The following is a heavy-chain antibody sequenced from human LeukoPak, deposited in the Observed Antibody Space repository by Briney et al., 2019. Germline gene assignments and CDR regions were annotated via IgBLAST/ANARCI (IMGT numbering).Heavy chain of an antibody. CDR3: ARGVGYFDL. Sequence: PGGSLRLSCAASGFTFNNYAMSWVRRAPGKGLEWVSAISGSGGSTYYADSVKGRFTISRDNAKNTLYLQMNSLRAEDTAVYYCARGVGYFDLWGRGTLVTVSS. CDR2: ISGSGGST. CDR1: GFTFNNYA. J-gene: IGHJ2*01. V-gene: IGHV3-23*01.